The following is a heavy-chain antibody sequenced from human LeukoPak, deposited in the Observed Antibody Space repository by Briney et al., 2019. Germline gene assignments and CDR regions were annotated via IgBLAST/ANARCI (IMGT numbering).Heavy chain of an antibody. J-gene: IGHJ6*03. V-gene: IGHV4-34*01. D-gene: IGHD1-20*01. Sequence: SETLSLTCTVSGGSISSYYWSWIRQPPGKGLEWIGEINHSGSTNYNPSLKSRVTISVDTSKNQFSLKLSSVTAADTAVYYCATLTGRRPYYYMDVWGKGTTVTVSS. CDR2: INHSGST. CDR3: ATLTGRRPYYYMDV. CDR1: GGSISSYY.